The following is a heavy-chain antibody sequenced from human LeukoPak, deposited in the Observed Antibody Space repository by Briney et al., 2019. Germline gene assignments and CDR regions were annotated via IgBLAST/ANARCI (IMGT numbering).Heavy chain of an antibody. CDR1: GFTFSSYS. Sequence: GGSLRLSCAASGFTFSSYSMNWVRQAPGKGLEWVSSISSSSSYIYYADSVKGRFTISRDNAKNSLYLQMNSLRAEDTAVYYCARGSEDDYVWGSYRSTPFDYWGQGTLVTVSS. CDR3: ARGSEDDYVWGSYRSTPFDY. D-gene: IGHD3-16*02. J-gene: IGHJ4*02. CDR2: ISSSSSYI. V-gene: IGHV3-21*01.